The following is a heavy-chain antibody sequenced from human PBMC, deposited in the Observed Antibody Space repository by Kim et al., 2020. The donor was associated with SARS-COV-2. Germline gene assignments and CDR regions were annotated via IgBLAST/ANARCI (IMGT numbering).Heavy chain of an antibody. CDR2: ISTTRGYT. CDR1: GFTFSDYY. J-gene: IGHJ4*02. V-gene: IGHV3-11*05. Sequence: GGSLRLSCVVSGFTFSDYYMSWVRQAPGKGLEWVSYISTTRGYTDYADSVKGRFTVSRDNAKNSLYLQMNSLRVEDTAVYYCVKDPAYGILSGYYDYWGQGILVTVSS. CDR3: VKDPAYGILSGYYDY. D-gene: IGHD3-9*01.